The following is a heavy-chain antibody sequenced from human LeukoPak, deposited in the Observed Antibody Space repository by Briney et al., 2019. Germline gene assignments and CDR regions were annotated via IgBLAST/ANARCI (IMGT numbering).Heavy chain of an antibody. J-gene: IGHJ4*02. D-gene: IGHD6-6*01. CDR3: ARIAARRFDY. Sequence: ASVKLSCTASGYTVTSYGIRWVRQAPGHGLEWMGWSSAYNGNTNYAQKLQGRVTMTTDTSTSTAYMELRSLRSDDTAVYYCARIAARRFDYWGQGTLVTVSS. V-gene: IGHV1-18*01. CDR2: SSAYNGNT. CDR1: GYTVTSYG.